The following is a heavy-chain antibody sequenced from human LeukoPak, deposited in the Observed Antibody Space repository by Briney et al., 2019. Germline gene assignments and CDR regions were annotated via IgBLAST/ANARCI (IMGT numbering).Heavy chain of an antibody. CDR2: IYYSGST. D-gene: IGHD5-12*01. J-gene: IGHJ4*02. CDR3: ARHLVATTLYPARPLPQFDY. CDR1: GGSISSSSYY. V-gene: IGHV4-39*01. Sequence: SETLSLTCTVSGGSISSSSYYWGWIRQPPGKGLEWIGSIYYSGSTYYNPSLKSRVTISVDTSKNQFSLKLGSVTAADTAVYYCARHLVATTLYPARPLPQFDYWGQGTLVTVSS.